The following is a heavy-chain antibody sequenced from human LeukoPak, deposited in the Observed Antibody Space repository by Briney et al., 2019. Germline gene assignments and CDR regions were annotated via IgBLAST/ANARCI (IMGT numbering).Heavy chain of an antibody. D-gene: IGHD1-26*01. V-gene: IGHV1-69*05. Sequence: SVKVSCKASGGTFSSYAISWVRQAPGQGLEWMGGIIPIFGTANYAQKFQGRVTITTDESTSTAYMELSSLRSEDTAVYYCALKYRGSSPSIAYFDYWGQGTLVTVSS. CDR2: IIPIFGTA. J-gene: IGHJ4*02. CDR1: GGTFSSYA. CDR3: ALKYRGSSPSIAYFDY.